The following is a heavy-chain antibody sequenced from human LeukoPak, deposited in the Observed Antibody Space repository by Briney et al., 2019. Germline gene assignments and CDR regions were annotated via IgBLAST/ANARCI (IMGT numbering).Heavy chain of an antibody. V-gene: IGHV3-74*01. CDR1: GFTFSSYA. Sequence: PGGSLRLSCAASGFTFSSYAMSWVRPAPGKGLVWVSRINSDVSSTSYADSVKGRFTISRDNAKNTLYLQMKSLRAEDTAVYYCARGYDSSGYYYADAFDIWGQGTTVTVSS. CDR2: INSDVSST. J-gene: IGHJ3*02. D-gene: IGHD3-22*01. CDR3: ARGYDSSGYYYADAFDI.